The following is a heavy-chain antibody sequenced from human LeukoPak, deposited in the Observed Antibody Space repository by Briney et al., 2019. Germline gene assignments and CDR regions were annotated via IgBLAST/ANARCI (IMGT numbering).Heavy chain of an antibody. CDR2: ISHDGSHP. J-gene: IGHJ4*02. Sequence: AISHDGSHPYYADSVKGRFTISRDNSKNTLYLQMSSLRAEDTAVYYCAKTHYYDSSGVPGDYWGQGTLVTVSS. CDR3: AKTHYYDSSGVPGDY. V-gene: IGHV3-30*18. D-gene: IGHD3-22*01.